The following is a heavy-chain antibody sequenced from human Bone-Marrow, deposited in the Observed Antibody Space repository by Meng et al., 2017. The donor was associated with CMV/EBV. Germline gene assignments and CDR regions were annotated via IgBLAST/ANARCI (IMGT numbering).Heavy chain of an antibody. CDR3: ARTAVAGTVDY. Sequence: SETLSLTCTVSGGSISSSSYYWGWIRQPPGKGLEWIGSIFYSGNTYYNPSLESRVTISVDTSKNQFSLKLRSLTAADTAVYYCARTAVAGTVDYWGQGTLVTVSS. J-gene: IGHJ4*02. V-gene: IGHV4-39*01. CDR2: IFYSGNT. CDR1: GGSISSSSYY. D-gene: IGHD6-19*01.